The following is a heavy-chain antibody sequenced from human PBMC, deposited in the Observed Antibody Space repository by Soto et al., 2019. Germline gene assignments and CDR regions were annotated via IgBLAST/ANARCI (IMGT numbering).Heavy chain of an antibody. CDR3: ARGSSGWYRP. Sequence: QVQLVQSGAEVKKPGASVKVSCKASGYTFTSYDINWVRQATGQGLEWMGWMSPNSGNTVYAQKFQGRVTMARNTSISTAYLELSSLTTEDTALYYCARGSSGWYRPWGQGTLVTVSS. CDR2: MSPNSGNT. CDR1: GYTFTSYD. J-gene: IGHJ5*02. D-gene: IGHD6-19*01. V-gene: IGHV1-8*01.